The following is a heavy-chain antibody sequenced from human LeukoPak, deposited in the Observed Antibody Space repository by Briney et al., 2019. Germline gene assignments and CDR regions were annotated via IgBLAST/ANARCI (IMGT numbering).Heavy chain of an antibody. CDR2: IYHSGST. CDR3: ASIGWFGELVFPH. V-gene: IGHV4-4*02. J-gene: IGHJ4*02. D-gene: IGHD3-10*01. CDR1: GGSISSSNW. Sequence: PSETLSLTCAVSGGSISSSNWWSWVRQPPGKGLEWIGEIYHSGSTNYNPSLKSRVTISVDKSKNQFSLKLSSVTAADTAVYYCASIGWFGELVFPHWGQGTLVTVSS.